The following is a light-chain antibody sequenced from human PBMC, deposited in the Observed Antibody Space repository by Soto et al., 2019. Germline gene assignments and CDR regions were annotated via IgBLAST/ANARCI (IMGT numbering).Light chain of an antibody. J-gene: IGKJ1*01. CDR2: AAS. CDR1: QGISTY. CDR3: QQYNSYSWT. V-gene: IGKV1-39*01. Sequence: DIQMTQSPSSLSASVGDRVTITCRASQGISTYLNWYQQKPGKAPKVLIYAASSLQSGVPSRFSGSGSETDFTLTISSLQHEDFATYYCQQYNSYSWTFGQGTKVDIK.